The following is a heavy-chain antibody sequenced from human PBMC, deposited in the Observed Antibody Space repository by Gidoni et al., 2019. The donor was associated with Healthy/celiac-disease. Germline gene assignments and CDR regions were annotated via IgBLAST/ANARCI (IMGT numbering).Heavy chain of an antibody. V-gene: IGHV3-53*02. J-gene: IGHJ4*02. D-gene: IGHD4-17*01. CDR1: GFTVSSNY. Sequence: EVQLVETGGGLIQPGGSLRLSCSASGFTVSSNYMSWVRQAPGKGLEWVSVIYSGGSTYSADSVKGRFTISRDNSKNTLYLQMNSLRAEDTAVYYCARGSSTVGVPGDYWGQGTLVTVSS. CDR3: ARGSSTVGVPGDY. CDR2: IYSGGST.